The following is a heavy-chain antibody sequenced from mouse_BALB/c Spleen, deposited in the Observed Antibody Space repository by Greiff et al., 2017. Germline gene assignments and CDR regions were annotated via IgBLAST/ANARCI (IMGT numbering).Heavy chain of an antibody. V-gene: IGHV5-12-2*01. J-gene: IGHJ4*01. CDR1: GFTFSSYT. CDR2: ISNGGGST. Sequence: EVKLVESGGGLVQPGGSLKLSCAASGFTFSSYTMSWVRQTPEKRLEWVAYISNGGGSTYYPDTVKGRFTISRDNAKNTLYLQMSSLKSEDTAMYYCARPYGSSYAMDYWGQGTSVTVSS. CDR3: ARPYGSSYAMDY. D-gene: IGHD1-1*01.